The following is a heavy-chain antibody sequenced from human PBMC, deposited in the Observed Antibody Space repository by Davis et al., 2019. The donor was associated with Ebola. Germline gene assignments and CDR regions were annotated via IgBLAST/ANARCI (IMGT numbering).Heavy chain of an antibody. D-gene: IGHD2-21*01. V-gene: IGHV3-7*01. CDR2: IKQDGSEK. CDR3: ARDSNCGGDCYLRYFDL. CDR1: GFTFRSYW. J-gene: IGHJ2*01. Sequence: PGGSLRLSCEASGFTFRSYWMSWVRQAPGKGLEWVANIKQDGSEKYYVDSVKGRFTISRDNAKSSMYLQMNSLRAEDTAVYYCARDSNCGGDCYLRYFDLWGRGTLVTVSS.